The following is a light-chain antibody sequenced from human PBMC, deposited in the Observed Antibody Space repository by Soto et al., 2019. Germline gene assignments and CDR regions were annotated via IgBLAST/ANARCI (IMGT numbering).Light chain of an antibody. J-gene: IGKJ1*01. V-gene: IGKV4-1*01. Sequence: DIVMTQSPDSLAVSLGERVTINCRSSQSVLHSSNNKDYLAWYQQKPGQPPKLLIYWASTRELGVPDRFSGSGSGTDFTLTISSLQAEDVAVYYCQQYYSTPWTFGQGTKVEIK. CDR3: QQYYSTPWT. CDR2: WAS. CDR1: QSVLHSSNNKDY.